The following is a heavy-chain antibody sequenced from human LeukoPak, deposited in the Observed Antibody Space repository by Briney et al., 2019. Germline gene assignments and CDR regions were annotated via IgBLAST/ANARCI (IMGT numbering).Heavy chain of an antibody. CDR3: AREGLDDSSGYSYYFDY. V-gene: IGHV3-21*01. D-gene: IGHD3-22*01. J-gene: IGHJ4*02. Sequence: GGSLRLSCAASGFTFSSYSMNWVRQAPGKGLEWVSSISSSSSYIYYADSVKGRFTISRDNAKNSLYLQMNSLRAEDTAVYYCAREGLDDSSGYSYYFDYWGQGTLVTVSS. CDR2: ISSSSSYI. CDR1: GFTFSSYS.